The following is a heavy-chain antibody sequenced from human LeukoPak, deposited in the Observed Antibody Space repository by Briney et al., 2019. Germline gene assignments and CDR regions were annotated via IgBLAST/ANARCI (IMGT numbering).Heavy chain of an antibody. V-gene: IGHV4-34*01. CDR3: ARGPHRYCSSTTCSGSPYYHGLDV. CDR1: GGSISSYY. CDR2: INHSGST. Sequence: SETLSLTCTVSGGSISSYYWSWIRQPPGKGLEWIGEINHSGSTNYNPSLKSRVTISVDTSKNQFSLKLTSVTAADTAVYYCARGPHRYCSSTTCSGSPYYHGLDVWGQGTTVTVSS. J-gene: IGHJ6*02. D-gene: IGHD2-2*01.